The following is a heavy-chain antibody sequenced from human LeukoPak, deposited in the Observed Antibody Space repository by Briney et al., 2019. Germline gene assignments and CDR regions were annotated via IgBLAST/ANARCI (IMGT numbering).Heavy chain of an antibody. Sequence: GGSLRLSCAASGFTFSNSAMSWVRQAPGKGLEWVSAISGSGGSTYYADSVKGRFTISRDNSKNTLYLQMNSLRAEDTAVYYCAKDILTGYYVLDVWGQGTTVTVSS. CDR2: ISGSGGST. D-gene: IGHD3-9*01. CDR3: AKDILTGYYVLDV. J-gene: IGHJ6*02. CDR1: GFTFSNSA. V-gene: IGHV3-23*01.